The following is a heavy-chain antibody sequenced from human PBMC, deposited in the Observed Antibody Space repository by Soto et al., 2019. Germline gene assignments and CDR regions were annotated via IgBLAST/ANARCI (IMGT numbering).Heavy chain of an antibody. CDR2: ISSSSSYI. Sequence: PGGSLRLSCAASGFTFSSYSMNRVRQAPGKGLEWVSSISSSSSYIYYADSVKGRFTISRDNAKNSLYLQMDSLRAEDTAVYYCARDRVVVVPAAPYYYYGMDVWGQGTTVTVSS. CDR1: GFTFSSYS. V-gene: IGHV3-21*01. CDR3: ARDRVVVVPAAPYYYYGMDV. D-gene: IGHD2-2*01. J-gene: IGHJ6*02.